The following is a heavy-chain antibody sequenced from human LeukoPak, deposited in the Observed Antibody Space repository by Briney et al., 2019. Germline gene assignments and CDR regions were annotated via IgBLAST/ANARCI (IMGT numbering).Heavy chain of an antibody. Sequence: WASVKVSCKASGYTFTSYAMHWVRQAPGQRLEWMGWINAGNGNTKYSQKFQGRVTITRDTSASTAYMGLNSLRSEDTAVYYCARDLHPIAAAGGGNYWGQGTLVTVSS. D-gene: IGHD6-13*01. CDR3: ARDLHPIAAAGGGNY. J-gene: IGHJ4*02. V-gene: IGHV1-3*01. CDR2: INAGNGNT. CDR1: GYTFTSYA.